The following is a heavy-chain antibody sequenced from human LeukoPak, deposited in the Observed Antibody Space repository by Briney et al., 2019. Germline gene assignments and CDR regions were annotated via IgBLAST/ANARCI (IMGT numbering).Heavy chain of an antibody. V-gene: IGHV3-33*01. CDR2: IWYDGSNK. CDR1: GFTFSSYG. Sequence: GGSLRLSCAASGFTFSSYGMHWVRQAPGKGLEWVAVIWYDGSNKYYADSVKGRFTISRDNSKNTLYLQMNSLRAEDTAVYYCARGPFWSGYYDDWGQGTLVTVSS. D-gene: IGHD3-3*01. J-gene: IGHJ4*02. CDR3: ARGPFWSGYYDD.